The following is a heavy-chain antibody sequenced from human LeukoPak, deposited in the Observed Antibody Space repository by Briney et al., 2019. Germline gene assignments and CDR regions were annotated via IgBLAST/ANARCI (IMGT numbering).Heavy chain of an antibody. Sequence: PGGSLRLSCAASGFTFSDYWMHWVRQAPGKGLVCVSRIKSDGGLTNYADSVKGRFTISRDNTKNTLYLQLNSLRAEDTAVYYCATGNYNRPFDYWGQGTLVTVSS. D-gene: IGHD1-7*01. V-gene: IGHV3-74*01. CDR2: IKSDGGLT. CDR1: GFTFSDYW. CDR3: ATGNYNRPFDY. J-gene: IGHJ4*02.